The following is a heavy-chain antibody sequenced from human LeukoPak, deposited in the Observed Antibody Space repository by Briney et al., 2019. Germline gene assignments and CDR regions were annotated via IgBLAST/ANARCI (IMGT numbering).Heavy chain of an antibody. Sequence: RGESLKISCKGSGYSFTSYWIGWVRQMPGKGLEWMGIIYPGDSDTRYSPSFQGQVTISADKSISTAYLQWSSLKASDTAMYYCARVPRRGCYYGSGSYYYFDYWGQGTLVTVSS. V-gene: IGHV5-51*01. CDR3: ARVPRRGCYYGSGSYYYFDY. CDR2: IYPGDSDT. CDR1: GYSFTSYW. J-gene: IGHJ4*02. D-gene: IGHD3-10*01.